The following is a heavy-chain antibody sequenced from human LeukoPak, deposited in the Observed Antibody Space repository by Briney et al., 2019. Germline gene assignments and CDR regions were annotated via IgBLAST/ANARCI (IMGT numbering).Heavy chain of an antibody. D-gene: IGHD5-18*01. V-gene: IGHV4-59*01. Sequence: SETLSLTCTVSGGSISSYYWSWIRQPPGKGLERIGYIYYSGSTNYNPSLKSRVTISVDTSKNQFSLKLSSVTAADTAVYYCARESGRLDSYGFFDYWGQGTLVTVSS. J-gene: IGHJ4*02. CDR2: IYYSGST. CDR1: GGSISSYY. CDR3: ARESGRLDSYGFFDY.